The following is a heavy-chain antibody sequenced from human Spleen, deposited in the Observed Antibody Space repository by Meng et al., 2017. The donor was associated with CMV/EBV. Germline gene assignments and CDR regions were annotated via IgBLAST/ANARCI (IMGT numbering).Heavy chain of an antibody. CDR2: VNPNTGDT. Sequence: ASVKVSCKASGYTFTGYYIHWVRQAPGQGLEWMGWVNPNTGDTNYAQKFQGRVTITADKSTSTAYMELSSLRSEDTAVYYCARANGSYWQQLVYYYYGMDVWGQGTTVTVSS. J-gene: IGHJ6*02. V-gene: IGHV1-2*02. D-gene: IGHD6-13*01. CDR3: ARANGSYWQQLVYYYYGMDV. CDR1: GYTFTGYY.